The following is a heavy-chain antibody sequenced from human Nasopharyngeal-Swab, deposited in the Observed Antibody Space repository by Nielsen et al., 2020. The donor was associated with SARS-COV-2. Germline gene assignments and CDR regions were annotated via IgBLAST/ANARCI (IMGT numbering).Heavy chain of an antibody. CDR1: GYTFTGYY. J-gene: IGHJ6*02. V-gene: IGHV3-30-3*01. D-gene: IGHD3-10*01. Sequence: SCKASGYTFTGYYMHWLRQAPGKGLEWVAVISYDGSNKYYADSVKGRFTISRDNSKNTLYLQMNSLRAEDTAVYYCARAFGGGYYYGMDVWGQGTTGTVSS. CDR3: ARAFGGGYYYGMDV. CDR2: ISYDGSNK.